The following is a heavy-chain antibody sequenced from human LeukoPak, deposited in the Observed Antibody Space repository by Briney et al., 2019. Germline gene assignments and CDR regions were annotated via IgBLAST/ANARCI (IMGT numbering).Heavy chain of an antibody. J-gene: IGHJ4*02. CDR1: GFTFSSYG. D-gene: IGHD4-17*01. V-gene: IGHV3-30*02. CDR3: AKGNTVTTPFDY. CDR2: IRYDGSNK. Sequence: PGGSLRLSCAASGFTFSSYGMHWVRQAPGKGLEWVAFIRYDGSNKYYADSVKGRFTISRDNSKNTLYLQMNSLRAEDTAVYYCAKGNTVTTPFDYWGQGTLVTVSS.